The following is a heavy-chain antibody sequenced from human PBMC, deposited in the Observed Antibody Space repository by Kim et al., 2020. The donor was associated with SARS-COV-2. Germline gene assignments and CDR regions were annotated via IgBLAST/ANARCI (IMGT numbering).Heavy chain of an antibody. D-gene: IGHD6-13*01. J-gene: IGHJ4*02. Sequence: GGSLRLSCAASGFSFSDYTIHWLRQAPGKGLEWVAVISYDGRYRYYIDSVKGRFTISRDNSKSTLYLQINSLRAEDTAVYYCARSNSSSWHYFDYWGQGTLVTVSS. CDR2: ISYDGRYR. CDR1: GFSFSDYT. CDR3: ARSNSSSWHYFDY. V-gene: IGHV3-30*04.